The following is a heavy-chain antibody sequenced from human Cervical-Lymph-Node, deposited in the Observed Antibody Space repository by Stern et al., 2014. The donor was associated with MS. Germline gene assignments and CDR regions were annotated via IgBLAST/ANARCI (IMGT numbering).Heavy chain of an antibody. CDR1: GYTFTSYW. CDR2: IFPGASDI. CDR3: AGQRYFDY. V-gene: IGHV5-51*01. J-gene: IGHJ4*02. Sequence: VQLVQSGPEVKRPGESLKISCQASGYTFTSYWIGWVRQMPGKGLEWIAIIFPGASDIRYSPSFQGQVTIAADKSSSPAYLQWNNLKASDTAIFYCAGQRYFDYWGQGTLVTVSS.